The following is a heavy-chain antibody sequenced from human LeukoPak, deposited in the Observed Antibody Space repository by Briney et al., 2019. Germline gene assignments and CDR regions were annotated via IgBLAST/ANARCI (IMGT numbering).Heavy chain of an antibody. Sequence: PSETLSLTCAVYGGSFSGYYWSWIRQPPGKGLEWIGEINYSGSTNYNPSLKSRVTISVDTSKNQFSLKLSSVTAADTAVYYCARERRYYYGSGPQYYFDYWGQGTLVTVSS. CDR3: ARERRYYYGSGPQYYFDY. V-gene: IGHV4-34*01. CDR2: INYSGST. J-gene: IGHJ4*02. CDR1: GGSFSGYY. D-gene: IGHD3-10*01.